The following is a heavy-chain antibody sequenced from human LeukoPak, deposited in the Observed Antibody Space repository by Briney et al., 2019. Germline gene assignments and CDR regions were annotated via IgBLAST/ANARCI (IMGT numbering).Heavy chain of an antibody. D-gene: IGHD6-13*01. CDR3: ARGGYSHYDY. V-gene: IGHV3-21*01. J-gene: IGHJ4*02. CDR2: ISSGSIEI. CDR1: EFPFSSYR. Sequence: GSLRLSCAASEFPFSSYRMDWVRQAPGKGLEWVASISSGSIEIYYADAVKGRFTISRDNAKNSLYLQMSSLRGEDTAVYYCARGGYSHYDYWGPGTLVTVSS.